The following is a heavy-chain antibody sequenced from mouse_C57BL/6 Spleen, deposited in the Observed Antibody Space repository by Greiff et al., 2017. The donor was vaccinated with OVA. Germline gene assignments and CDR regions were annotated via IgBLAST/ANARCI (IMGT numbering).Heavy chain of an antibody. CDR2: ISSGSSTI. J-gene: IGHJ4*01. CDR1: GFTFSDYG. CDR3: ASPPPYYGYAMDY. D-gene: IGHD1-1*01. Sequence: DVMLVESGGGLVKPGGSLKLSCAASGFTFSDYGMHWVRQAPEKGLEWVAYISSGSSTIYYADTVKGRFTISRDNAKTTLFLQMTSLRSEDTAMYYCASPPPYYGYAMDYWGQGTSVTVSS. V-gene: IGHV5-17*01.